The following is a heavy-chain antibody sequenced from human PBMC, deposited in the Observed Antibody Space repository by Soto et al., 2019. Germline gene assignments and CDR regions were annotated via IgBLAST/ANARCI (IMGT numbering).Heavy chain of an antibody. Sequence: GGSLRLSCATSGFTFSTYAIHWVRPAPGKGLEYVSAISSNGRSTYYANSVKGRFTISRDNSKNTLYLQMDSLRAEDMAVYYCARDRCTNGVCYAPSDYWGQGTLVTVSS. CDR2: ISSNGRST. CDR3: ARDRCTNGVCYAPSDY. V-gene: IGHV3-64*01. CDR1: GFTFSTYA. J-gene: IGHJ4*02. D-gene: IGHD2-8*01.